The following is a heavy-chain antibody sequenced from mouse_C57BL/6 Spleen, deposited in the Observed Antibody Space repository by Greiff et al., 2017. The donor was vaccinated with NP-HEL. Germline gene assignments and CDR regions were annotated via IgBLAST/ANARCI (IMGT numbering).Heavy chain of an antibody. V-gene: IGHV1-59*01. Sequence: VQLQQPGAELVRPGTSVKLSCKASGYTFTSYWMHWVKQRPGQGLEWIGVIDPSDSYTNYNQKFKGKATLTVDTSSSTAYMQLSSLTSEDSAVYYCARDQTGTSYFDYWGQGTTRTVSS. CDR3: ARDQTGTSYFDY. J-gene: IGHJ2*01. CDR1: GYTFTSYW. CDR2: IDPSDSYT. D-gene: IGHD4-1*01.